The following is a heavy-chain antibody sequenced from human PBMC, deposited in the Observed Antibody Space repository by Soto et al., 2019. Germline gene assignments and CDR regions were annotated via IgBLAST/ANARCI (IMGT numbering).Heavy chain of an antibody. CDR2: TYYRSKWYN. CDR3: ARDHEAVAGTDYYYGMDV. D-gene: IGHD6-19*01. CDR1: GDSVSSNSAA. J-gene: IGHJ6*02. V-gene: IGHV6-1*01. Sequence: SQTLSLTCAISGDSVSSNSAAWNWIRQSPSRGLEWLGRTYYRSKWYNDYAVSVKSRITINPDTSKNQFSLQLNSVTPEDTAVYYCARDHEAVAGTDYYYGMDVWGQGTTVTVSS.